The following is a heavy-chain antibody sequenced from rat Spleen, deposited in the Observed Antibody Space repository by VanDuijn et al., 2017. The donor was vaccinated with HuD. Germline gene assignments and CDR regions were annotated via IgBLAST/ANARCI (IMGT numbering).Heavy chain of an antibody. J-gene: IGHJ3*01. CDR1: GFTFNVYW. D-gene: IGHD1-7*01. CDR3: TTYSNWFPY. V-gene: IGHV5-31*01. Sequence: EVQLMESGGGLVQPGKSLKLSCVASGFTFNVYWMAWIRQAPGKGLEWVASITNTGDTTYYSDSVKGRFTISRDNAISTLYLQVSSLRSEDTATYYCTTYSNWFPYWGQGTLVTVSS. CDR2: ITNTGDTT.